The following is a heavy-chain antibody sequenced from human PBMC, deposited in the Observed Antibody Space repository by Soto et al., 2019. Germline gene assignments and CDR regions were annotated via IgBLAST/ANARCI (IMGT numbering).Heavy chain of an antibody. D-gene: IGHD3-22*01. V-gene: IGHV4-61*01. CDR2: IYYSGSANSGSA. Sequence: PSETLSLTCTVSGDSVTSGSYFWTWIRQPPGKGLEWIGYIYYSGSANSGSANYNLSLQSRVTISIDTSKNQFSLKLSSVTAADTAVYYCARWNYDSSGRRFDYWGQGTLVTVSS. CDR3: ARWNYDSSGRRFDY. J-gene: IGHJ4*02. CDR1: GDSVTSGSYF.